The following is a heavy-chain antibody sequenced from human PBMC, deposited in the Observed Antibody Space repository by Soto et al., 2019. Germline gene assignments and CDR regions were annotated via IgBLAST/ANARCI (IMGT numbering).Heavy chain of an antibody. D-gene: IGHD1-26*01. V-gene: IGHV1-69*15. J-gene: IGHJ5*02. CDR2: IIPIFGSA. CDR1: GGTFSNYA. Sequence: QVQLVQSGAEVKKPGSSVKVSCKASGGTFSNYAITWVRQAPGQGLEWLGRIIPIFGSANYAQKFQGRVTITAEESTTKAHMERSSLGSEDTAVYYCAKDGGKDVYFGNWFVPWGKGTLVTVSP. CDR3: AKDGGKDVYFGNWFVP.